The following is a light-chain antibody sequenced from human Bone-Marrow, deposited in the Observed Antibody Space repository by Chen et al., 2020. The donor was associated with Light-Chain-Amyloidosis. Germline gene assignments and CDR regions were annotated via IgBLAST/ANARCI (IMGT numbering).Light chain of an antibody. CDR2: DDS. CDR1: NIGSTS. J-gene: IGLJ3*02. Sequence: SSVLTQPPSVSVAPGQPATIARGGNNIGSTSVHWCQQTPGQAPLLVVYDDSDRPSGIPERLSGSNSGNTATLTISRVEAGDEADYYCQVWDRSSDRPVFGGGTKLTVL. V-gene: IGLV3-21*02. CDR3: QVWDRSSDRPV.